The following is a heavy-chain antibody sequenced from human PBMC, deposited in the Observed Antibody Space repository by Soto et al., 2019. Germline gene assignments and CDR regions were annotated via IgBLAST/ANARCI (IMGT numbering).Heavy chain of an antibody. J-gene: IGHJ4*02. CDR3: VRGEGGWETY. V-gene: IGHV3-74*01. Sequence: GGSLRLSCAASGFTFSSYWMHWVRQAPGKGLVWVSRINSDGSSTTYTDSVKGRFTISRDNAENTLYLQMNSLRAEDTAVYYCVRGEGGWETYWGQGTLVTVSS. CDR1: GFTFSSYW. CDR2: INSDGSST. D-gene: IGHD6-19*01.